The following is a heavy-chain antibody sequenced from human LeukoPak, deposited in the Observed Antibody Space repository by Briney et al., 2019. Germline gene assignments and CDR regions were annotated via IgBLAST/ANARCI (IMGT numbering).Heavy chain of an antibody. CDR3: ARLLTGVPDY. CDR1: GFTFSSYE. D-gene: IGHD1-14*01. V-gene: IGHV3-48*03. Sequence: GESLRLSCAASGFTFSSYEMKWVRQAPGKGREWVSYISSSGSAIYYADSVKGRFTISRDNAKNSLYLQMNSLRAEDTAVYYCARLLTGVPDYWGQGTLVTVSS. CDR2: ISSSGSAI. J-gene: IGHJ4*02.